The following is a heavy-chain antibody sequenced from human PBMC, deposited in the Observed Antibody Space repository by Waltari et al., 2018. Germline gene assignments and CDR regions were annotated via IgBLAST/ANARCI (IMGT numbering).Heavy chain of an antibody. CDR2: ISSSSSYI. CDR1: GFTFSSYS. V-gene: IGHV3-21*01. J-gene: IGHJ4*02. D-gene: IGHD6-13*01. CDR3: ARGHGYSSSWCFDY. Sequence: EVQLVESGGGLVKPGGSLRLSCAASGFTFSSYSMNWVHQAPGKGLGWVSAISSSSSYIYYADSVKGRFTISRDNAKNSLYLQMNSLRAEDTAVYYCARGHGYSSSWCFDYWGQGTLVTVSS.